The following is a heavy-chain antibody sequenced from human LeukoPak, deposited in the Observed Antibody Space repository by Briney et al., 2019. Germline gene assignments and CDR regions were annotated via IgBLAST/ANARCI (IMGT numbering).Heavy chain of an antibody. J-gene: IGHJ4*02. V-gene: IGHV3-30*18. CDR1: GFTFSSYG. CDR2: ISYDGSNK. D-gene: IGHD1-26*01. CDR3: AKDYVGATSPDY. Sequence: SLRLSCAASGFTFSSYGMHWVRQAPGKGLEWVAVISYDGSNKYYADSVKGRFTISRDNSKNTLYLQMNSLRAEDTAVYYCAKDYVGATSPDYWGQGILVTVSS.